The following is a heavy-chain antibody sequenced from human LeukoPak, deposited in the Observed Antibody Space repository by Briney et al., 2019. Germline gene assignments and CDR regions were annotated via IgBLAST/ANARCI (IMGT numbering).Heavy chain of an antibody. J-gene: IGHJ4*02. CDR2: IKQDGSEK. V-gene: IGHV3-7*01. Sequence: SGGSLRLSCAASGFTLSSNWLHWVRQAPGKGLEWVANIKQDGSEKYYVDSVKGRFTISRDNAKNSLYLQMNSLRAEDTAVYYCARAPYGDYADYWGQGTLVTVSS. CDR1: GFTLSSNW. D-gene: IGHD4-17*01. CDR3: ARAPYGDYADY.